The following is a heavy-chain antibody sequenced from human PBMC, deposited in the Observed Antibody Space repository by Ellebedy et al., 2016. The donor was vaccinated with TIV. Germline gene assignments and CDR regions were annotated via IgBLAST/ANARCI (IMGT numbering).Heavy chain of an antibody. CDR3: AKDLRAVYLHY. CDR1: GFTFITDA. V-gene: IGHV3-23*01. J-gene: IGHJ4*02. Sequence: GESLKISCAASGFTFITDAMSWVRQAPGKGLEWVSTISTSGGSTFYADSVKGRFTISRDNSKNTLYLQMDSLRAEDTALYYCAKDLRAVYLHYWGQGTLVTVPS. CDR2: ISTSGGST. D-gene: IGHD6-19*01.